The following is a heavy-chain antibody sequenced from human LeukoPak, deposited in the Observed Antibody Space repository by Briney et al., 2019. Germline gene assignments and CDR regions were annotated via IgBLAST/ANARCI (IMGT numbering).Heavy chain of an antibody. CDR1: GFTFSSYW. Sequence: GGSLRLSCAASGFTFSSYWMHWVRQAPGKGLVWVSRINSDGSSTTYADSVKGRFTISRDNAKNTLYLQMSSLRAEDTAVYYCARAPYYYDTSGFLIWGQGTMVTVSS. V-gene: IGHV3-74*01. CDR2: INSDGSST. CDR3: ARAPYYYDTSGFLI. J-gene: IGHJ3*02. D-gene: IGHD3-22*01.